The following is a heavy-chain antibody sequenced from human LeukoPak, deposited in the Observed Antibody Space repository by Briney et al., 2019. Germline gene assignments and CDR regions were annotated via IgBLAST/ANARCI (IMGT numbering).Heavy chain of an antibody. CDR1: GFTFDDYA. Sequence: GRSLRLSCAASGFTFDDYAMHWVRQAPGKGLEWVSGISWNIDNIDYADSVRGRFTISRDNAKNSLYLQMNSLRAEDTALYYCAKDYDYGFGYWGQGTLVTVSS. CDR2: ISWNIDNI. CDR3: AKDYDYGFGY. J-gene: IGHJ4*02. D-gene: IGHD4-17*01. V-gene: IGHV3-9*01.